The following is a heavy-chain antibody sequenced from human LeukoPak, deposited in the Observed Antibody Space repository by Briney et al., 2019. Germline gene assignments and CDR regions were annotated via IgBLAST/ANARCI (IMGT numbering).Heavy chain of an antibody. CDR3: AKGSYSSGWANRY. CDR1: GFTFSSYA. V-gene: IGHV3-23*01. CDR2: ISGSGAGT. D-gene: IGHD6-19*01. Sequence: GGSLRLSCAASGFTFSSYAMSWVRQAPGKGLEWVSAISGSGAGTYYADSVKGRFTISRDNSKSTLHLQMNSLRADDTAVYYCAKGSYSSGWANRYWGQGTLVTVSS. J-gene: IGHJ4*02.